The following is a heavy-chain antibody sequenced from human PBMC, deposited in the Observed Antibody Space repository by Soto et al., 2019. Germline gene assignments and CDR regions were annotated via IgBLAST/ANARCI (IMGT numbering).Heavy chain of an antibody. CDR2: IYYNGGT. CDR1: GGSVGIGDYY. J-gene: IGHJ6*01. CDR3: ARYVPLATHGPQWMEA. Sequence: LSLTCAVSGGSVGIGDYYWSWIRQPPGKGLEWIGNIYYNGGTKYNPSLKSRVTISVDTSKNQFYLKLSSVTAADTAVYHCARYVPLATHGPQWMEAWGQGTSVDVSA. D-gene: IGHD6-19*01. V-gene: IGHV4-61*08.